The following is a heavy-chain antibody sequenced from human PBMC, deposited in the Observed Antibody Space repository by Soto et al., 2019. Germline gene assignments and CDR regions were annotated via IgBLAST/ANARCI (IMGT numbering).Heavy chain of an antibody. CDR3: ARVLGQWLVSYYFDY. CDR2: ISAYNGNT. V-gene: IGHV1-18*01. Sequence: GASVKVSCKASGYTFADCGFRWVRQAPGQGLEWMGWISAYNGNTNYAQKFQGRVTMTTDTSTSTAYMEPRSLRSDDTAVYYCARVLGQWLVSYYFDYWGQGTLVTVSS. CDR1: GYTFADCG. D-gene: IGHD6-19*01. J-gene: IGHJ4*02.